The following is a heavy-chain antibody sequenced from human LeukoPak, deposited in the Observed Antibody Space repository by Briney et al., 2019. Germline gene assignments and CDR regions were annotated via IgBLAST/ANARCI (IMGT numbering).Heavy chain of an antibody. CDR2: ISAYNGNT. V-gene: IGHV1-18*01. D-gene: IGHD3-10*01. Sequence: GASVKVSCKASGYTFTSYGISWVRQAPGQGLEWMGWISAYNGNTNYAQKLQGRVTMTTDTSTSTAYMELRSLRSDDTAVYYCAGVGDMVRGVDAFDIWGQGTMVTVSS. CDR3: AGVGDMVRGVDAFDI. CDR1: GYTFTSYG. J-gene: IGHJ3*02.